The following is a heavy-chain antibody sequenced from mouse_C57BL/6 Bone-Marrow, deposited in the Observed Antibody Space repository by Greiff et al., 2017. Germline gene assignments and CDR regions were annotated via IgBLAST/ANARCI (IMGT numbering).Heavy chain of an antibody. V-gene: IGHV5-17*01. D-gene: IGHD1-1*01. J-gene: IGHJ3*01. Sequence: EVKLMESGGGLVKPGGSLKLSCAASGFTFSDYGMHWVRQAPEKGLEWVAYISSGSSTIYYADTVKGRFTISRDNAKNTLYLQMTSLRSEDTAVYYCARVYYYGSSPFAYWGKGTLVTVSA. CDR1: GFTFSDYG. CDR2: ISSGSSTI. CDR3: ARVYYYGSSPFAY.